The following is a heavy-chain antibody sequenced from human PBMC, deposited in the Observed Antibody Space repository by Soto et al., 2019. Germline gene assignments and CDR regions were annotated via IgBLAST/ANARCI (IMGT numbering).Heavy chain of an antibody. CDR1: GGSVSSGTFY. CDR2: ISYTGST. J-gene: IGHJ5*02. V-gene: IGHV4-61*01. CDR3: ARGDALNWFDP. Sequence: QVQLQESGPGLVKPSETLSLTCSLSGGSVSSGTFYWTWIRQPPGAGLEWLGYISYTGSTNYNPYLKSRVTISQDTSENLFSLKLTSVTAADTAVYYCARGDALNWFDPWGQGTLVTVS.